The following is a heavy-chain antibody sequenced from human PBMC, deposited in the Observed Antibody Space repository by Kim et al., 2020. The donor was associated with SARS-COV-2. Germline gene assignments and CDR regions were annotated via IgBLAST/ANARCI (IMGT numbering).Heavy chain of an antibody. Sequence: ASVKVSCKASGYTFTSYAMHWVRQAPGQRLEWMGWINAGNGNTKYSQKFQGRVTITRDTSASTAYMELSSLRSEDTAVYYCARAVKGGGYSYGYWGQGTLVTVSS. CDR1: GYTFTSYA. D-gene: IGHD5-18*01. CDR3: ARAVKGGGYSYGY. V-gene: IGHV1-3*01. CDR2: INAGNGNT. J-gene: IGHJ4*02.